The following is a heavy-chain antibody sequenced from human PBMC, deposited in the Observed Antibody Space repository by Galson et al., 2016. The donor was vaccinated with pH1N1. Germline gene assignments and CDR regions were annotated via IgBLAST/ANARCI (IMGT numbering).Heavy chain of an antibody. CDR1: GFTFSSYA. V-gene: IGHV3-23*01. J-gene: IGHJ4*02. CDR2: INGSGGST. CDR3: ARDVLGRVPAAYFDY. D-gene: IGHD2-2*01. Sequence: SLRLSCAASGFTFSSYAMSWVRQAPGKGLEWVSVINGSGGSTYYADSVKGRFTISRDNSKNTLYLQMNSLRAEDTAVYYCARDVLGRVPAAYFDYWGQGTLVTVSS.